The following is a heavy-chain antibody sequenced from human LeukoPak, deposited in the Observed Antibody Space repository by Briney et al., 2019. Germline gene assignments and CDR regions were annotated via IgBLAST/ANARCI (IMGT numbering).Heavy chain of an antibody. CDR3: AKDRGRQQLVNYAFDI. CDR1: GFTFSSYA. CDR2: ISGSGGST. D-gene: IGHD6-13*01. V-gene: IGHV3-23*01. Sequence: GGSLRLSCAASGFTFSSYAMSWVRQAPGKGLEWVSAISGSGGSTYYADSVKGRFTISRDNSKNTLYLQMNSLRAEDTAVYYCAKDRGRQQLVNYAFDIWGQGTMVTVSS. J-gene: IGHJ3*02.